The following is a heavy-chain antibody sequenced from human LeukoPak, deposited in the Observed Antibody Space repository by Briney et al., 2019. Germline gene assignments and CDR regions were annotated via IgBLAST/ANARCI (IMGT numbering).Heavy chain of an antibody. Sequence: PGGSLRLSCAASGFTVSSNYMSWVRQAPGKGLEWVSVIYSGGSTYYADSVKGRFTISRDNSKNTLYLQMNSLRAEDTAVYYCARVVDDTIFGVVISPFDYWGQGTLVTVSS. J-gene: IGHJ4*02. V-gene: IGHV3-66*01. CDR1: GFTVSSNY. CDR2: IYSGGST. CDR3: ARVVDDTIFGVVISPFDY. D-gene: IGHD3-3*01.